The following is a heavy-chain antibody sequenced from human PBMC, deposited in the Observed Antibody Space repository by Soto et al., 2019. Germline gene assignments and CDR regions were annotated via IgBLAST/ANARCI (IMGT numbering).Heavy chain of an antibody. CDR3: ARTDTYYDLRGPYYVFDY. D-gene: IGHD3-3*01. CDR2: IFSNDEK. J-gene: IGHJ4*02. V-gene: IGHV2-26*01. Sequence: SGPTLVNPTETLALTCAVSGFSLSTGRLGVSWIRQPPGKALEWLAHIFSNDEKFYTTSLKSRLTISKDTSKSQVVLIVTNMDPVDTATYYCARTDTYYDLRGPYYVFDYWGQGTLVTVSS. CDR1: GFSLSTGRLG.